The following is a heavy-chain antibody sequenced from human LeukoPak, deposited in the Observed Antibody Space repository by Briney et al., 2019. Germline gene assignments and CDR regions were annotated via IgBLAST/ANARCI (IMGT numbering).Heavy chain of an antibody. D-gene: IGHD1-26*01. Sequence: GGSLRLSCAASGFTFSSYWMSWVRQAPGKGLEWVANIKQDGSEKYYVDSVKGRFTISRDNAKNSLYLQMNSLRAEDTAVYYCARAVKGAILNFLHYWGQGTLVTVSS. CDR2: IKQDGSEK. V-gene: IGHV3-7*01. CDR3: ARAVKGAILNFLHY. J-gene: IGHJ4*02. CDR1: GFTFSSYW.